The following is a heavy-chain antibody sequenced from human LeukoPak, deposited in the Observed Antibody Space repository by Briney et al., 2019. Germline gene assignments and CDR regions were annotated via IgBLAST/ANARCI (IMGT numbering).Heavy chain of an antibody. V-gene: IGHV1-69*13. CDR1: GGTFSSYA. Sequence: GASVKVSCKASGGTFSSYAISWVRQAPGQGLEWMGGIIPIFGTANYAQKFQGRVTITADESTSTAYMELSSLRSEDTAVYYCARESRAVAGNANGMDDWGKGTTVTVSS. CDR3: ARESRAVAGNANGMDD. D-gene: IGHD6-19*01. CDR2: IIPIFGTA. J-gene: IGHJ6*04.